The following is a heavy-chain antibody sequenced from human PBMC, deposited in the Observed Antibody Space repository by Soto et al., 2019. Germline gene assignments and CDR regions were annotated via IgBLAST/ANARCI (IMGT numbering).Heavy chain of an antibody. CDR2: IIPIFGTA. J-gene: IGHJ4*02. Sequence: QVQLVQSGAEVKKPGSSVKVSCKASGGTFSSYAISWVRQAPGQGLEWMGGIIPIFGTANYAQKFQGRVTITADESTSTAYMELSSLRSEDTAVYYCARGGPDYYDSSGYYYLYWGQGTLVTVSS. D-gene: IGHD3-22*01. CDR3: ARGGPDYYDSSGYYYLY. CDR1: GGTFSSYA. V-gene: IGHV1-69*01.